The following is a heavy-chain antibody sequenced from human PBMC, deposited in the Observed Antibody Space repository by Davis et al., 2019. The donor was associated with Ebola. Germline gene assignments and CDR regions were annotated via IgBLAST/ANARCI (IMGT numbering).Heavy chain of an antibody. J-gene: IGHJ4*02. D-gene: IGHD1-26*01. CDR2: IYHSGST. CDR3: ARSTVGATPFDY. CDR1: GGESSRSNW. V-gene: IGHV4-4*02. Sequence: PSETLSLTCAVSGGESSRSNWWSWVRQPPGKGLEWIGEIYHSGSTNYNPSLKSRVTISVDKSKNQFSLKLSSVTAADTAVYYCARSTVGATPFDYWGQGPLVTVSS.